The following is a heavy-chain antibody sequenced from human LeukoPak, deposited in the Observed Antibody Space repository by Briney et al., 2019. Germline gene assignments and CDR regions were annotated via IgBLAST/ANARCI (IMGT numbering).Heavy chain of an antibody. Sequence: PGGSLRLSCAASGFTFSSYSMNWVRQAPGKGLEWVSTISGSSNSYIFYADSVRGRFTISRDNAKNSLYLQMNSLRAEDTAVYYCAREYSSGWYGDWGPGTLVTVSS. V-gene: IGHV3-21*01. CDR1: GFTFSSYS. CDR2: ISGSSNSYI. J-gene: IGHJ4*02. CDR3: AREYSSGWYGD. D-gene: IGHD6-19*01.